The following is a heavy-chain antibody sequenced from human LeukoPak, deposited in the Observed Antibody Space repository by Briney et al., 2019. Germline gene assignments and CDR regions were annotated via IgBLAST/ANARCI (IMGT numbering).Heavy chain of an antibody. J-gene: IGHJ5*02. Sequence: PSETLSLTCTVSGGSISSGSYYWSWIRQPAGKGLEWIGRIYTRGSTNYNPSLKSRVTISVDTSKNQFSLKLSSVTAADTAVYYCARVSRGYDFWSGQTPPNWFDPWGQGTLVTVSS. CDR1: GGSISSGSYY. CDR2: IYTRGST. V-gene: IGHV4-61*02. CDR3: ARVSRGYDFWSGQTPPNWFDP. D-gene: IGHD3-3*01.